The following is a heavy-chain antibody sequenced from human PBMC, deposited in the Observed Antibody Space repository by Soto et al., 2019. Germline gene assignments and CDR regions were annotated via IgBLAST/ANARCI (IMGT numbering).Heavy chain of an antibody. CDR2: ISASTRNT. V-gene: IGHV1-18*01. D-gene: IGHD2-15*01. J-gene: IGHJ2*01. Sequence: QVQLVQSGGEVKKPGASVKVSCQASGYTFSDYAISWVRQAPGQGLEWMGWISASTRNTDQAQNFQGRVIMTLDTSTNTAYIELRSRRSDDTAVYYCVRCYCSVGSCYACWHFDLWGRGTLVTVSS. CDR3: VRCYCSVGSCYACWHFDL. CDR1: GYTFSDYA.